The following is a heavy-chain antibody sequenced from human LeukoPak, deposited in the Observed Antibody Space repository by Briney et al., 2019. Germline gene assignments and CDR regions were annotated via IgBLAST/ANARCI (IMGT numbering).Heavy chain of an antibody. V-gene: IGHV3-30*04. D-gene: IGHD6-6*01. Sequence: GGSLRLSCAASGFTFSSYAMHWVRQAPGKGLEWVAVISYDGSNKYYADSVKGRFTISRDNSKNTLYLQMNSLRAEDTAVYYCARAGGAAHDAFDIWGQGTMVAVSS. CDR1: GFTFSSYA. J-gene: IGHJ3*02. CDR3: ARAGGAAHDAFDI. CDR2: ISYDGSNK.